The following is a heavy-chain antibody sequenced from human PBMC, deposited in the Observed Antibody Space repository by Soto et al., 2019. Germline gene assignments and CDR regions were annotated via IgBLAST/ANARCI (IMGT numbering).Heavy chain of an antibody. D-gene: IGHD2-2*01. CDR2: IDHRGTT. CDR1: GGSISSGGYY. Sequence: QVQLQESGPGLVKPSQTLSLTCTVSGGSISSGGYYWSWIRQHPGKGLEWIGYIDHRGTTYYNPSLKSRVTISVDTSKNQFSLKLTSVTAADTAVYYCARVRGYQRLGWFDPWGQGTLVTVSS. J-gene: IGHJ5*02. CDR3: ARVRGYQRLGWFDP. V-gene: IGHV4-31*03.